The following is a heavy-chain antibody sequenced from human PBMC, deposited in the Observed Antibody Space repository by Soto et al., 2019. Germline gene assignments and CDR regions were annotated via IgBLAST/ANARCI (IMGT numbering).Heavy chain of an antibody. J-gene: IGHJ4*02. D-gene: IGHD3-10*01. Sequence: SETLSLTCTVSGGSISSSSYYWGWIRQPPGKGLEWIGSIFYSGSTYYNPSLKSRVTISVDTSKNQFSLKLSSVTAADTAVYYCARAPRGNYGYPSYFDYWGQGTQVT. CDR2: IFYSGST. V-gene: IGHV4-39*01. CDR3: ARAPRGNYGYPSYFDY. CDR1: GGSISSSSYY.